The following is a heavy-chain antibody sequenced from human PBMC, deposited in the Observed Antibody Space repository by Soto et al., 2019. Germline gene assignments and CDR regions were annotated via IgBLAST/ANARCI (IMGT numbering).Heavy chain of an antibody. V-gene: IGHV1-18*04. CDR1: GYTFTSYG. J-gene: IGHJ3*02. D-gene: IGHD6-19*01. CDR2: ISAYNGNT. Sequence: QVQLVQSGAEVKKPGASVKVSCKASGYTFTSYGISWVRQAPGQGLEWMGWISAYNGNTNYAQKLQGRVTMTTDTSTSTAYMELRSLRSDDTAVYYCASSIRAQWRGVDAFDIWGQGTMVTVSS. CDR3: ASSIRAQWRGVDAFDI.